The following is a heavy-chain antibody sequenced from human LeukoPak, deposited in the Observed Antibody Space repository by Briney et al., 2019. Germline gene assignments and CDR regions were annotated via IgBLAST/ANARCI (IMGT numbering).Heavy chain of an antibody. Sequence: ASVKVSCKASGYTFTDYYMHWVRQAPGQGLEWMGWINPNSGGTNYAQKFQGRVTMTRDTSISTAYMELSRLRSDDTAVYYCARDGLYGCSSTSCYAHAYDNWGQGTLVTVSS. D-gene: IGHD2-2*01. CDR3: ARDGLYGCSSTSCYAHAYDN. CDR1: GYTFTDYY. J-gene: IGHJ4*02. V-gene: IGHV1-2*02. CDR2: INPNSGGT.